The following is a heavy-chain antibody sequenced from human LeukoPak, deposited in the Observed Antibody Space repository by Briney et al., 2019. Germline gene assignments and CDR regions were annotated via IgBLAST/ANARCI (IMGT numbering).Heavy chain of an antibody. J-gene: IGHJ4*02. CDR2: IYYSAST. D-gene: IGHD4-17*01. CDR1: GGSLSSSSYY. V-gene: IGHV4-39*01. Sequence: SETLSLTCTVSGGSLSSSSYYWGWIRQPPGKGLEWVGSIYYSASTYYNPSLKSRVTISVDTSKNQFSLKLSSVTATDTAVYYCARQIAVTANFDYWGQGTLVTVSS. CDR3: ARQIAVTANFDY.